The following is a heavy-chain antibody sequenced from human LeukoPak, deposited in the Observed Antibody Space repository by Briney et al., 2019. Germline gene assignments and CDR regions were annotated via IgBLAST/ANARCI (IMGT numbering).Heavy chain of an antibody. CDR1: GYTFTDYY. D-gene: IGHD3-10*01. CDR2: INPNSGGT. CDR3: ARDYERIIMVRGVPLSPQTVFDP. V-gene: IGHV1-2*02. J-gene: IGHJ5*02. Sequence: ASVKVSCKTSGYTFTDYYIHWVRQAPGQGPEWMGWINPNSGGTNYAQNLQGRVTMTRDTSISTAYMELRRLRSDDTAVYYCARDYERIIMVRGVPLSPQTVFDPWGQGTLVTVSS.